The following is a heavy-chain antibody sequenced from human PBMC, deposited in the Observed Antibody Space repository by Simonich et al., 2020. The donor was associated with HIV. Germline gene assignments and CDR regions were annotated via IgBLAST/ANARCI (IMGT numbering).Heavy chain of an antibody. D-gene: IGHD4-17*01. Sequence: QVQLQQWGAGLLKPSETLSLTCAVYVGSFSGYYWNWIRLPPWQGLEWIGEINHIGSTNYNPSLKSRVTISVDTSKNQFSLKLSSVTAADTAVYYCARRHPTTVTTPYFDYWGQGTLVTVSS. CDR2: INHIGST. J-gene: IGHJ4*02. CDR1: VGSFSGYY. CDR3: ARRHPTTVTTPYFDY. V-gene: IGHV4-34*01.